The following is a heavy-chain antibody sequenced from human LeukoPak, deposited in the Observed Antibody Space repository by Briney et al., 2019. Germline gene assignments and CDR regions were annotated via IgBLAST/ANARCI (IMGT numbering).Heavy chain of an antibody. CDR2: ISESGDTP. D-gene: IGHD1-14*01. J-gene: IGHJ2*01. V-gene: IGHV3-23*01. CDR1: GFTFSSYA. Sequence: GGSLRLSCTASGFTFSSYALSWVREAPGKGLEWVSSISESGDTPYYVDSVKGLFTISRDNSKNTLYLQMSSLRAEDTAVYYCAQLLDDNPIRWYFGLWGRGTLVTVSS. CDR3: AQLLDDNPIRWYFGL.